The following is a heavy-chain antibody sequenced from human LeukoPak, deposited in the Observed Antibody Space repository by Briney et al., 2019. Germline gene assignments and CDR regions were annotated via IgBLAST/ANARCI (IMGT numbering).Heavy chain of an antibody. Sequence: ASVKVSCKASGYTFTGYYMHWVRQAPGQGLEWMGIINPNGGTTTYAQKLQGRVTMTRDTSTSTVYMELSSLRSEDTAVYYCARDAGYSSGWNYFDYWGQGTLVTVSS. D-gene: IGHD6-19*01. CDR3: ARDAGYSSGWNYFDY. J-gene: IGHJ4*02. CDR1: GYTFTGYY. V-gene: IGHV1-46*01. CDR2: INPNGGTT.